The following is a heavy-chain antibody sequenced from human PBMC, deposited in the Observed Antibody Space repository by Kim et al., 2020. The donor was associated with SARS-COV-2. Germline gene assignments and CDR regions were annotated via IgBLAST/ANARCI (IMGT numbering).Heavy chain of an antibody. V-gene: IGHV3-7*01. D-gene: IGHD1-26*01. Sequence: SEKYYVDSVKGRFTISRDNAKNSLSLQMNSLRAEDTAIYYCARDGTPFDFWGHGTLVTVSS. CDR3: ARDGTPFDF. CDR2: SEK. J-gene: IGHJ4*01.